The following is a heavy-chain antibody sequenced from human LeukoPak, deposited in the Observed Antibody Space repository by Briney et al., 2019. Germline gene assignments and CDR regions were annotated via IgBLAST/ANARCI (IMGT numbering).Heavy chain of an antibody. J-gene: IGHJ4*02. V-gene: IGHV3-7*01. D-gene: IGHD5-18*01. CDR3: TRGGAPEYSYGYHFDY. CDR1: GFTFNIYW. CDR2: IKEDGSEK. Sequence: GGSLRLSCAASGFTFNIYWMSWVRRAPGKGLEWVANIKEDGSEKYYVDSVKGRFTIPRDNAKNSVYLQMNSLRAEDTAVYYCTRGGAPEYSYGYHFDYWGQGTLVTVSS.